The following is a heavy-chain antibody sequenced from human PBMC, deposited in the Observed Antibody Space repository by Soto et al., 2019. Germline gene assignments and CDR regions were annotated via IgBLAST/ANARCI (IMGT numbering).Heavy chain of an antibody. CDR1: GFTFSSYA. CDR2: ISGSGGST. J-gene: IGHJ6*02. Sequence: GGSLRLSCAASGFTFSSYARSWVRQAPGKGLEWVSAISGSGGSTYYADSVKGRFTISRDNSKNTLYLQMNSLRAEDTAVYYCAKDYDILTGYSSGMDVWGQGTTVTVSS. V-gene: IGHV3-23*01. D-gene: IGHD3-9*01. CDR3: AKDYDILTGYSSGMDV.